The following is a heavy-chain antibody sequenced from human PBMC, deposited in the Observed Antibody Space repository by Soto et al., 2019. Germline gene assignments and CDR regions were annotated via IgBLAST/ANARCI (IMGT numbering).Heavy chain of an antibody. CDR3: ARVRAGAANGYYGMDV. V-gene: IGHV3-48*03. CDR2: ISTGSSTI. J-gene: IGHJ6*02. CDR1: RFSRSDYE. Sequence: GHLRLSARGSRFSRSDYEMVWVRQAQEKGLEGVSYISTGSSTIYYADSVRGRFTISRDNAENSLFLEMNSLRPEDTAVYHCARVRAGAANGYYGMDVWGQGTTGTVSS. D-gene: IGHD1-26*01.